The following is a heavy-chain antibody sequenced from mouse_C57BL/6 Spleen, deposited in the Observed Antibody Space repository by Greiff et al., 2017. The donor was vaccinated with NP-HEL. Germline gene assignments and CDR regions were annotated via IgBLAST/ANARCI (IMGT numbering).Heavy chain of an antibody. CDR3: ARESYISSYWYFDV. J-gene: IGHJ1*03. V-gene: IGHV5-6*02. CDR1: GFTFSSYG. CDR2: ISSGGSYT. D-gene: IGHD1-3*01. Sequence: EVMLVESGGDLVKPGGSLKLSCAASGFTFSSYGMSWVRQTPDKRLEWVATISSGGSYTYYPDSVKGRFTISRDNAKNTLYLQMSSLKSEDTAMYYCARESYISSYWYFDVWGTGTTVTVSS.